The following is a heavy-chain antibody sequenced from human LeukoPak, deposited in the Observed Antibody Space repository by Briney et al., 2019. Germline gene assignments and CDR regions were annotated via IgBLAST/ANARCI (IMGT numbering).Heavy chain of an antibody. J-gene: IGHJ3*02. D-gene: IGHD6-19*01. CDR3: ARNQIAVTGSHDAFDI. V-gene: IGHV3-33*01. CDR2: IWYDGSNK. CDR1: GFTFSSYG. Sequence: GRSLRLSCAVSGFTFSSYGMHWVRQAPGKGLEWVADIWYDGSNKEYADSVKGRFSISRDNSKNTLYLQMNSLRAEDTAVYHCARNQIAVTGSHDAFDIWGQGTMVTVSS.